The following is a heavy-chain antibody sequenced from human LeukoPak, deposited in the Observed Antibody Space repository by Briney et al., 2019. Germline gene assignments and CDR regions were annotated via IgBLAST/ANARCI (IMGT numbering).Heavy chain of an antibody. Sequence: SETLSLTCSVSGASIRSRSWSWIRQPPGKGLEWIGYVSYGGGASYDRFFKSRATMSVDTSKNQVSLNLTSVTAADTAVYYCARTIPPHYHMDAWGKGTTVTVSS. CDR2: VSYGGGA. CDR3: ARTIPPHYHMDA. V-gene: IGHV4-59*11. CDR1: GASIRSRS. J-gene: IGHJ6*03.